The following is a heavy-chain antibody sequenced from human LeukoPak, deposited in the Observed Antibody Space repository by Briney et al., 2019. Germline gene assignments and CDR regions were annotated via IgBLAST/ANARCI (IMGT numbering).Heavy chain of an antibody. J-gene: IGHJ4*02. Sequence: GGSLRLSCAASGFTFDSYVMNWVRQAPGRGLEWVSAVSGSGGTYYADSVKGRITIFRDNSKNTLYLQMNSLRAEDTAVYYCVRSKGGQYYFDYWGQGTLATVSS. V-gene: IGHV3-23*01. D-gene: IGHD2-15*01. CDR2: VSGSGGT. CDR1: GFTFDSYV. CDR3: VRSKGGQYYFDY.